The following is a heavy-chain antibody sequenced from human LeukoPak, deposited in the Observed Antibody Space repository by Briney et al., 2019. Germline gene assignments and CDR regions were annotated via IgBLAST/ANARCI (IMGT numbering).Heavy chain of an antibody. V-gene: IGHV3-48*03. CDR1: GFTFSSYE. D-gene: IGHD2/OR15-2a*01. J-gene: IGHJ4*02. Sequence: GGSLRLSCAASGFTFSSYEMNWVRQAPGKGLEWVSYISSSGSTIYYADSVKGRFTISRDNAKNSLYLQMNSLRAEDTAVYYCARGTYTTSPRNPKYYFDYWGQGTLVTVSS. CDR3: ARGTYTTSPRNPKYYFDY. CDR2: ISSSGSTI.